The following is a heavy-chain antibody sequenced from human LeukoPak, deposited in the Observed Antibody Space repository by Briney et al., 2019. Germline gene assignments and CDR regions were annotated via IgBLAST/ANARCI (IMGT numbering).Heavy chain of an antibody. D-gene: IGHD2-21*02. Sequence: SETLSLTCTVSGGSISSYYWSWIRQPPGKGLEWIGYIYYSGSTNYNPSLKRRVTKSVDTSKNQFSLKLSSVTAADTAVYYCARVGYCGGDCFLFDYWGQGTLVTVSS. V-gene: IGHV4-59*01. CDR1: GGSISSYY. J-gene: IGHJ4*02. CDR3: ARVGYCGGDCFLFDY. CDR2: IYYSGST.